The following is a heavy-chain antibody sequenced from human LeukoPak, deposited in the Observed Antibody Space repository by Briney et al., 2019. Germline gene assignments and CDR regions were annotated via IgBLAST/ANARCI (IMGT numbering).Heavy chain of an antibody. CDR3: ARDNDMGFEY. V-gene: IGHV4-34*01. J-gene: IGHJ4*02. CDR1: GGSFSGYY. CDR2: INHGGST. D-gene: IGHD3-9*01. Sequence: NPSETLSLTCAVYGGSFSGYYWSWIRQPPGKGLEWIGEINHGGSTNYNPSLKSRITMSVDTSKNQFSLELSSVTAADTAVYYCARDNDMGFEYWGQGTLVTVSS.